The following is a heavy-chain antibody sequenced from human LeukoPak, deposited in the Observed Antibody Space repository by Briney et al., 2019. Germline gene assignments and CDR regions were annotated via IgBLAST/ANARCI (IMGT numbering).Heavy chain of an antibody. J-gene: IGHJ4*02. D-gene: IGHD6-6*01. CDR3: ASGAVSSIAARYFDY. CDR1: GGSISSRSFY. Sequence: SGNLSLTCTVSGGSISSRSFYWGWIRQPPGKGLEWIGSIYYSGGTYYNPSLKSRVTMSVDTSKNQFSLKLSSVTAADTAVYYCASGAVSSIAARYFDYWGQGTLVTVSS. CDR2: IYYSGGT. V-gene: IGHV4-39*01.